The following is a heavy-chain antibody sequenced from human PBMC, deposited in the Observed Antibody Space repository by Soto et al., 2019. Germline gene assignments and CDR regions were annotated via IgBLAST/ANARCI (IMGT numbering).Heavy chain of an antibody. CDR3: ARVVLISSSGSFCFDP. CDR1: GYTFTGYY. V-gene: IGHV1-2*04. Sequence: ASVKVSCKASGYTFTGYYMHWVRQAPGQGLEWMGWINPNSGGTNYAQKFQGWVTMTRDTSISTAYMELSRLRSDDTAVYYCARVVLISSSGSFCFDPWCQGTLVTVFS. CDR2: INPNSGGT. J-gene: IGHJ5*02. D-gene: IGHD6-6*01.